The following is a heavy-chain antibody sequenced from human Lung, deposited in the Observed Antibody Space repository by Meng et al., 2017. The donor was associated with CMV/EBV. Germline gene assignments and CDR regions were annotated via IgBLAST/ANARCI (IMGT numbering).Heavy chain of an antibody. CDR1: GYSFSTFG. D-gene: IGHD3-10*01. CDR2: SSTRYGQT. CDR3: ARESERFGELYDY. V-gene: IGHV1-18*01. J-gene: IGHJ4*02. Sequence: QPQLVQSGAEVEKPGASVKVSCKASGYSFSTFGISWVRQVPGQRLEWVGWSSTRYGQTRYAQNLQGRVILSTDTSTNTAYMTLRDLTFDDTAVYFCARESERFGELYDYWGQGPLGTVAS.